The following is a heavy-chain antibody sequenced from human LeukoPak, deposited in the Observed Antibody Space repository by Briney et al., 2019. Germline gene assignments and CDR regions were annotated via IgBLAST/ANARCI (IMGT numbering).Heavy chain of an antibody. CDR3: ARVEAAAGLLYYYYYMDV. J-gene: IGHJ6*03. CDR1: GFTFSSYW. D-gene: IGHD6-13*01. CDR2: IKQDGSEK. V-gene: IGHV3-7*01. Sequence: PGGSLRLSCAASGFTFSSYWMSWVRQAPGKGLEWVANIKQDGSEKYYVDSVKGRFTISRDNAKNSLYLQMNSLRAEDTAVYYCARVEAAAGLLYYYYYMDVWGKGTTVTVSS.